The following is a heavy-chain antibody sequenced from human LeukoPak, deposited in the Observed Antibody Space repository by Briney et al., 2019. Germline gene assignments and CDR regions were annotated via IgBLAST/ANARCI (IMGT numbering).Heavy chain of an antibody. D-gene: IGHD3-22*01. CDR2: ISGSGGST. CDR3: AKNINYYDSSGYAPDAFDI. CDR1: GFTFSSYG. V-gene: IGHV3-23*01. Sequence: GGSLRLSCAASGFTFSSYGMSWVRQAPGKGLEWVSAISGSGGSTYYADSVKGRFTISRDNPKNTLYLQMNSLRAEDTAVYYCAKNINYYDSSGYAPDAFDIWGQGTMVTVSS. J-gene: IGHJ3*02.